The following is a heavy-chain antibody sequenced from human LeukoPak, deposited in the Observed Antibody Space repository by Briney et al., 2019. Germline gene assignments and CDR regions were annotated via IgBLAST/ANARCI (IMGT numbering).Heavy chain of an antibody. CDR3: ARHSGCSSTSCEVTWFDP. D-gene: IGHD2-2*01. CDR1: GYSISSGYY. V-gene: IGHV4-38-2*01. Sequence: SETLSPTCAVSGYSISSGYYWGWIRQPPGKGLEWIGSIYHSGSTYYNPSLKSRVTISVDTSKNQFSLKLSSVTAADTAVYYCARHSGCSSTSCEVTWFDPWGQGTLVTVSS. J-gene: IGHJ5*02. CDR2: IYHSGST.